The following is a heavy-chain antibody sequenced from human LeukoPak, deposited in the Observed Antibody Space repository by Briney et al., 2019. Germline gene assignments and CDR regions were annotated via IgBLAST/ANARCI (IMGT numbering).Heavy chain of an antibody. CDR3: ARDDPRCLVPDY. V-gene: IGHV3-53*01. Sequence: GGSLRLSCAASGFTVSSNCMSWVRQAPGKGLEWVSIIYGGSSTYYADSVKGRFTISRDNSKNTLYLQMNSLRVEDTAVYYCARDDPRCLVPDYWGQGTLVTVSS. CDR1: GFTVSSNC. D-gene: IGHD6-19*01. J-gene: IGHJ4*02. CDR2: IYGGSST.